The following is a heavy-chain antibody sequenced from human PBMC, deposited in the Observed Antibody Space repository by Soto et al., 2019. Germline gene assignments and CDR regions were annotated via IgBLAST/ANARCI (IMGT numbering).Heavy chain of an antibody. CDR3: ARGRGSFYLDF. V-gene: IGHV3-74*01. J-gene: IGHJ4*02. CDR1: GFTFGNYW. CDR2: IHSDGTIT. D-gene: IGHD1-26*01. Sequence: EVQLVESGGGLVQPGGSLRLSCATSGFTFGNYWMYWVRQAPGKGLVWVSRIHSDGTITTYAVSVKGRFTISRDIAKNTLYLQMNSLRDEDTAVYYCARGRGSFYLDFCGQGTLVTVSS.